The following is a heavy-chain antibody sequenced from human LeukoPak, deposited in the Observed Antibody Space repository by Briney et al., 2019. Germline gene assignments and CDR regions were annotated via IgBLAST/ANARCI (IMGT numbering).Heavy chain of an antibody. CDR2: INAGNDNT. D-gene: IGHD2-15*01. V-gene: IGHV1-3*01. CDR3: ARDLGYCTGGTCYPNWFDP. CDR1: GYTFTSYA. Sequence: GASVKVSCKASGYTFTSYAMHWVRQAPGQRLEWMGWINAGNDNTKYSQKFQGRVTITRDTSASTAYMELCSLRSEDTAVYYCARDLGYCTGGTCYPNWFDPWGQGTLVTVSS. J-gene: IGHJ5*02.